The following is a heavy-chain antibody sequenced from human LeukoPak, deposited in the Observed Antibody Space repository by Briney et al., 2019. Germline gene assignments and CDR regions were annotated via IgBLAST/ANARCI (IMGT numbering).Heavy chain of an antibody. CDR2: ISGSGGST. Sequence: QPGGSLRLSCAASGFTFSSYAMSWVRQAPGKGLEWVSAISGSGGSTYYADSVKGRFTISRDNSKNTLYLQMNSLRAEDTAVYYCAKDQSAYYYDSSGYYYAASDYWGQGTLVTVSS. CDR3: AKDQSAYYYDSSGYYYAASDY. D-gene: IGHD3-22*01. J-gene: IGHJ4*02. V-gene: IGHV3-23*01. CDR1: GFTFSSYA.